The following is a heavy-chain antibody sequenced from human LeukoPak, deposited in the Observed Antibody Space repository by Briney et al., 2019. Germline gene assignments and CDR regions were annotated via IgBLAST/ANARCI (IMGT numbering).Heavy chain of an antibody. Sequence: SETLSLTCTVSGGSISSSSYYWGWIRQPPGKGLEWIGSIYYSGSTYYNPSLKSRVTISVDTSKNQFSLKLSSVTAADTAVYYCASSGSYPSPNFDYWGQGTLVTVSS. CDR2: IYYSGST. D-gene: IGHD1-26*01. CDR1: GGSISSSSYY. V-gene: IGHV4-39*01. J-gene: IGHJ4*02. CDR3: ASSGSYPSPNFDY.